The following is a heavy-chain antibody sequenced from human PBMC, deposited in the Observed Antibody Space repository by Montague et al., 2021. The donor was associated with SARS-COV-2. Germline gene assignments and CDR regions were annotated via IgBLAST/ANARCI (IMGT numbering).Heavy chain of an antibody. CDR3: ARDNYDYVWGSYRYIY. D-gene: IGHD3-16*02. CDR1: GFTLSSYA. CDR2: ISYDGSNK. V-gene: IGHV3-30*04. J-gene: IGHJ4*02. Sequence: SLRLSWAASGFTLSSYAMHWVRQAPGKGLEWVAVISYDGSNKYYADSVKGRFTISREMNSLRAEDTAVYYCARDNYDYVWGSYRYIYWGQGTLVTVSS.